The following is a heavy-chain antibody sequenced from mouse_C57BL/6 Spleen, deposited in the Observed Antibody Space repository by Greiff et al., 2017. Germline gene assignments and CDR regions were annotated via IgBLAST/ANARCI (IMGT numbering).Heavy chain of an antibody. Sequence: QVQLKESGAELMKPGASVTLSCKATGYTFTGYWIEWVKQRPGHGLEWIGEILPGSGSTNYNEKFKGKATFTADTSSNPAYMQLSSLTTEDSAIYYCARWEAYSGYAMDYWGQGTSVTVSS. V-gene: IGHV1-9*01. D-gene: IGHD1-1*01. CDR1: GYTFTGYW. J-gene: IGHJ4*01. CDR3: ARWEAYSGYAMDY. CDR2: ILPGSGST.